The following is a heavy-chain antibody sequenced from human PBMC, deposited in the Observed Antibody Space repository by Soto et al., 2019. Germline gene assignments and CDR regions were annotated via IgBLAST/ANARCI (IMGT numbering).Heavy chain of an antibody. CDR3: ARGPYYDFWSGYWYYYYGMDV. CDR1: GYTFTSYD. CDR2: MNPNSGNT. J-gene: IGHJ6*02. V-gene: IGHV1-8*01. Sequence: GASVKVSCKASGYTFTSYDINWVRRATGQGLEWMGWMNPNSGNTGYAQKFQGRVTMTRNTSISTAYMELSSLRSEDTAVYYCARGPYYDFWSGYWYYYYGMDVWGQGTTVTVSS. D-gene: IGHD3-3*01.